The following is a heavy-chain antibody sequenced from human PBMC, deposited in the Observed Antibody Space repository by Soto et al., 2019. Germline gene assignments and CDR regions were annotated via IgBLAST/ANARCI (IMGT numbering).Heavy chain of an antibody. CDR1: GGSISPYY. V-gene: IGHV4-59*08. CDR2: IYYTGTT. D-gene: IGHD3-22*01. Sequence: PSETLSLTCTVSGGSISPYYWSWIRQSPGKGLEWIGYIYYTGTTRYNPPLKSRVTILVDTSKNQFSLKLSSVTAADTAVYYCARLGGYYQALDTWGQGALVTVSS. CDR3: ARLGGYYQALDT. J-gene: IGHJ5*02.